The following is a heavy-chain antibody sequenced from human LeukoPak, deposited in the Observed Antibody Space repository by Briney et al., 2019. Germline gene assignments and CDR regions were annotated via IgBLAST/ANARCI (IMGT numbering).Heavy chain of an antibody. D-gene: IGHD4-11*01. V-gene: IGHV4-30-4*07. Sequence: SETLSLTCAVSGGSISSGGYSWSWIRQPPGTGLEWIGYIYYSGSTYYNPSLKSRVTISVDTSKNQFSLKLSSVTAADTAVYYCARDHSNGGNFDYWGQGTLVTVSS. CDR1: GGSISSGGYS. CDR3: ARDHSNGGNFDY. CDR2: IYYSGST. J-gene: IGHJ4*02.